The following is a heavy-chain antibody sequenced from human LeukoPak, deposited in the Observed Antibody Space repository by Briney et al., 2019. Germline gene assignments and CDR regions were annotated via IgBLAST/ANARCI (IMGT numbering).Heavy chain of an antibody. J-gene: IGHJ4*02. Sequence: ASVTVSCTASGGTFSSYAISWVRQAPGQGLEWMGGIIPIFGTANYAQKFQGRVTITADESTSTAYMELSSLRSEDTAVYYCVIRDQYSPDYWGQGTLVTVSS. CDR1: GGTFSSYA. D-gene: IGHD2-15*01. CDR3: VIRDQYSPDY. V-gene: IGHV1-69*13. CDR2: IIPIFGTA.